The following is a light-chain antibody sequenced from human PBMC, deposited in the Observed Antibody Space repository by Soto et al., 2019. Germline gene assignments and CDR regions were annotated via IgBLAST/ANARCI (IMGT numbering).Light chain of an antibody. CDR1: QSVSSN. CDR3: QQYNTWST. V-gene: IGKV3-15*01. Sequence: EIGMTQSPSTLSVSPGARATLSCRASQSVSSNLAWYQQKPGPAPRLLIYGASTRATGIPARFSGSWAGTEFTLTISSLQSEDFAVYYCQQYNTWSTFGQATRLQIK. CDR2: GAS. J-gene: IGKJ5*01.